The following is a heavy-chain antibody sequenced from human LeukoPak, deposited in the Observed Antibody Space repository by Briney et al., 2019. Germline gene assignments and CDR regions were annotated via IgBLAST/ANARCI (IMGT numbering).Heavy chain of an antibody. J-gene: IGHJ4*02. V-gene: IGHV3-23*01. CDR3: AKESCSGGSCYSGSDFDY. D-gene: IGHD2-15*01. CDR2: ISGSGGST. CDR1: GFTFSSYA. Sequence: GGSLRLSCAASGFTFSSYAMSWVRQAPGKGLEWVSAISGSGGSTYYADSVKGRFTISRDNSKDTLYLQMNSLRAEDTAVYYCAKESCSGGSCYSGSDFDYWGQGTLVTVSS.